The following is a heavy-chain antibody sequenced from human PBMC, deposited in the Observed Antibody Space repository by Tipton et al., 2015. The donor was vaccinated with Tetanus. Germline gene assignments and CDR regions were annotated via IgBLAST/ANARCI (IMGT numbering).Heavy chain of an antibody. CDR2: IYYSGST. Sequence: TLSLTCTVSGGSISSGDYYWSWIRQPPGKGLEWIGYIYYSGSTYYNPSLKSRVTISVDTSKNQFSLKLSSVTAADTAVYYCARANYYDYVWGSYRRGSGFDYWGQGTLVTVSS. V-gene: IGHV4-30-4*01. CDR1: GGSISSGDYY. J-gene: IGHJ4*02. D-gene: IGHD3-16*02. CDR3: ARANYYDYVWGSYRRGSGFDY.